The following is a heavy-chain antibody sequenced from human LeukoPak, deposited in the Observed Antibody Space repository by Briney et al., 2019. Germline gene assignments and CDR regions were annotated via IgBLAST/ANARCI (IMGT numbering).Heavy chain of an antibody. CDR1: GFTFSSYS. J-gene: IGHJ4*02. D-gene: IGHD4-23*01. Sequence: GGSLRLSCAASGFTFSSYSMNWVRQAPGKGLEWVADIRHDESSKYYADTVKGRFTISRDNSKNTLYLQMNSLRADDTAVYYCAKPMGGNPPSNFDYWGQGTLVAVSS. CDR2: IRHDESSK. CDR3: AKPMGGNPPSNFDY. V-gene: IGHV3-30*02.